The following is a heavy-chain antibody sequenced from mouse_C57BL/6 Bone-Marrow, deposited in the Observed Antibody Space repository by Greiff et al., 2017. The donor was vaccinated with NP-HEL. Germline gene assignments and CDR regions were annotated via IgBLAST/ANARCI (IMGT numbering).Heavy chain of an antibody. V-gene: IGHV2-2*01. CDR3: ASPIYDYDYAMDY. J-gene: IGHJ4*01. Sequence: QVQLKESGPGLVQPSQSLSITCTVSGFSLTSYGVHWVRQSPGKGLEWLGVIWSGGSTDYNAAFISRLSISKDNSKSQVFFKMNSLQADDTAIYYCASPIYDYDYAMDYWGQGTSVTVSS. CDR1: GFSLTSYG. CDR2: IWSGGST. D-gene: IGHD2-4*01.